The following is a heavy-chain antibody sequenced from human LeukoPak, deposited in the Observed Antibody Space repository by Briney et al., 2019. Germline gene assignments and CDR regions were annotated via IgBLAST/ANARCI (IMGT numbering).Heavy chain of an antibody. V-gene: IGHV4-59*08. D-gene: IGHD4-17*01. J-gene: IGHJ4*02. CDR2: FYYSGST. CDR3: ARQTGTVTTPFDY. Sequence: PSETLSLTCTVSGGSISSYYRSWIRQPPGKGLEWIGYFYYSGSTSYNPSLKSRVTISVDTSKNQFSLKLTSVTAADTAVYYCARQTGTVTTPFDYWGQGTLVTVSS. CDR1: GGSISSYY.